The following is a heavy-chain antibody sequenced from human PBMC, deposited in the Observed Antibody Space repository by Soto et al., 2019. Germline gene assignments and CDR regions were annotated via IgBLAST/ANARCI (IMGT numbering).Heavy chain of an antibody. CDR1: GFTFSSYA. J-gene: IGHJ4*02. CDR2: ISGSGIST. V-gene: IGHV3-23*01. D-gene: IGHD3-16*01. CDR3: AKSAGSNAYYPNDY. Sequence: EGQLLESGGGLVQPGGSLRLSCAASGFTFSSYAMTWVRQAPVKGLEWVSSISGSGISTYYADSVKGRFAISRDNSKNTLYLQMNSLRAEDAAVYYCAKSAGSNAYYPNDYWGQGTMVTVSS.